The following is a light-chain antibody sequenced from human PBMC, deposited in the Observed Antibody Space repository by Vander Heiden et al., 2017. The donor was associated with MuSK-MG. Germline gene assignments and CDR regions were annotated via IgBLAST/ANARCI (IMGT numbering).Light chain of an antibody. Sequence: DIVMPQSPDSLAVSLGERATIICKSSQSVLYSSNNNNYLAWYQQKPGQPPKLLIYWASTRQSGVPDRFSGSGSGTDFALTISSLQAEDVALYYCQQYYSAPFTFGPGTKVEVK. J-gene: IGKJ3*01. CDR2: WAS. CDR1: QSVLYSSNNNNY. CDR3: QQYYSAPFT. V-gene: IGKV4-1*01.